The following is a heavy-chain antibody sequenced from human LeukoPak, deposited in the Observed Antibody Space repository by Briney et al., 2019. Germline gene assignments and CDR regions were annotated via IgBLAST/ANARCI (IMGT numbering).Heavy chain of an antibody. Sequence: GESLKISCKTSGYTFTTYWIGWVRQMPRKGLEWMGIIYPGDSDTRYSPSFQGQVTISADKSISTVYLQWSSLKASDTAMYYCARHGGGYCRSTSCYLFDPWGQGTLVTVSS. CDR1: GYTFTTYW. CDR3: ARHGGGYCRSTSCYLFDP. V-gene: IGHV5-51*01. D-gene: IGHD2-2*03. CDR2: IYPGDSDT. J-gene: IGHJ5*02.